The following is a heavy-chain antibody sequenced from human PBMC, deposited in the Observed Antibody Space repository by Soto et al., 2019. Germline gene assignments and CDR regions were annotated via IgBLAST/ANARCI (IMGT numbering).Heavy chain of an antibody. V-gene: IGHV1-8*01. CDR2: MNPNSGNT. D-gene: IGHD5-18*01. Sequence: PSVNVSCKASGYTFTSYDINWVRQATGQGLEWMGWMNPNSGNTGYAQKFQGRVTMTRNTSISTAYMELSSLRSEDTAVYYCARALSPWIQLAYYGMVFLGQGITVSV. J-gene: IGHJ6*02. CDR3: ARALSPWIQLAYYGMVF. CDR1: GYTFTSYD.